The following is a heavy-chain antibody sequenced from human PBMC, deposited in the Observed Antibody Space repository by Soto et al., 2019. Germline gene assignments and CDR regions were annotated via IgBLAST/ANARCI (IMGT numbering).Heavy chain of an antibody. CDR1: GGTFSSYA. J-gene: IGHJ4*02. D-gene: IGHD3-22*01. CDR3: ASVKDSSGITPGGFDY. Sequence: ASVKVSCKASGGTFSSYAISWVRQAPGQGLEWMGGIIPIFGTANYAQKFQGRVTITADESTSTAYMELSSLRSEDTAVYYCASVKDSSGITPGGFDYWGQGTLVTVSS. V-gene: IGHV1-69*13. CDR2: IIPIFGTA.